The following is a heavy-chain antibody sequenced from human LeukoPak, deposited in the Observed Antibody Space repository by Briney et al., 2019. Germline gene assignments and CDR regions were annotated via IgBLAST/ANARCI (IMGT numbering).Heavy chain of an antibody. Sequence: SETLSLTCSVSDGSINSDTYYWGWIRQPPGKGPEWIASIYSGGNTFYNPSLKSRVTISIDTSKKQFSLKLTSVTAADTAVYYCARDQRSLFDVWGQGSLVTVSS. CDR1: DGSINSDTYY. CDR2: IYSGGNT. D-gene: IGHD1-26*01. CDR3: ARDQRSLFDV. V-gene: IGHV4-39*07. J-gene: IGHJ4*02.